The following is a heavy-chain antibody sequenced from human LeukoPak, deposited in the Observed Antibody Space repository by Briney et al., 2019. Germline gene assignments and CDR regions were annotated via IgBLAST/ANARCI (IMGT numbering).Heavy chain of an antibody. CDR2: IYHTGKT. CDR3: ARVGGGPPIVVMAGFDY. CDR1: GYSISSGYF. Sequence: SETLSLTYPVSGYSISSGYFWGWIRQSPGRGLEWIGSIYHTGKTQYTPSLKSRVTISIDTSRNQFSLKLNSVTAADTAVYYCARVGGGPPIVVMAGFDYWGQGMLVTVSS. D-gene: IGHD6-19*01. V-gene: IGHV4-38-2*02. J-gene: IGHJ4*02.